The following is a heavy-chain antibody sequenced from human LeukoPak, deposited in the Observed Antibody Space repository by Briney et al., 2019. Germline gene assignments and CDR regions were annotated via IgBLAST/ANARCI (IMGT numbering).Heavy chain of an antibody. D-gene: IGHD2-2*01. CDR3: ARVGSTSPPHWFDP. J-gene: IGHJ5*02. CDR2: ISSSSSYI. Sequence: PGGSLRLSCAASGFTFSSYSMNWVRQAPGKGLEWVSSISSSSSYIYYADSVKGRFTISRDNAKNSLYLQMNSLRAEDTAVYYCARVGSTSPPHWFDPWGQGTLVTVSS. V-gene: IGHV3-21*01. CDR1: GFTFSSYS.